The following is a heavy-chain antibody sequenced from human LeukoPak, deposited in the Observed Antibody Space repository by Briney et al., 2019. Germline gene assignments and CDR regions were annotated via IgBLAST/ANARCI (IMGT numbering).Heavy chain of an antibody. CDR2: INPDDSDA. V-gene: IGHV5-51*01. D-gene: IGHD3-10*01. CDR1: GYSFNSYW. J-gene: IGHJ3*02. CDR3: ARFKGDGDDACDI. Sequence: GESLKISCKGYGYSFNSYWIVWVRQMPGKGLELMGIINPDDSDARYSPSSQGQVTITADKSISTAYLQWTSLRASDSAMYYCARFKGDGDDACDIWGQGTMLIVSS.